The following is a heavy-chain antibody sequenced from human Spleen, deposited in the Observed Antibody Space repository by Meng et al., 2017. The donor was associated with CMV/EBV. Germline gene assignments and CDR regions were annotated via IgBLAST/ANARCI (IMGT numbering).Heavy chain of an antibody. CDR1: GGSVSSGSYY. V-gene: IGHV4-61*01. J-gene: IGHJ6*02. CDR2: IYYSGST. Sequence: LRLSCTVSGGSVSSGSYYWSWIRQPPGKGLEWIGYIYYSGSTNYNPSLKSRVTISVDTSKNQFSLKLSSVTAADTAVYYCARVAGGYYYYYGMDVWGQGTTVTVSS. CDR3: ARVAGGYYYYYGMDV. D-gene: IGHD2-15*01.